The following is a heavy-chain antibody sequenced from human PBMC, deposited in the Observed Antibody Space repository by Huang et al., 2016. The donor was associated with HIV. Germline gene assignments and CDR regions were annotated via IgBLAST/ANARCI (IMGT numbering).Heavy chain of an antibody. D-gene: IGHD5-18*01. Sequence: QVLLVQSGAEVRKPGSSVKVSCTAFGGTFSSHAISWVRQAPGRGLEGMGGMCPIVGTANDTPKCKGRVTMTVDESTNAGYMELTMLTSEDTAVYYCARTAYSYGFRQGYNWFDPWGQGTPVTVSS. CDR2: MCPIVGTA. V-gene: IGHV1-69*13. J-gene: IGHJ5*02. CDR3: ARTAYSYGFRQGYNWFDP. CDR1: GGTFSSHA.